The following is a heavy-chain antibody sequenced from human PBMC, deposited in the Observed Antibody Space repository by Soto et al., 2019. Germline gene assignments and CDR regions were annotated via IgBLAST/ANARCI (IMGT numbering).Heavy chain of an antibody. J-gene: IGHJ6*02. CDR2: LSGSGSIP. CDR3: AEGGGYFYYSGMDV. CDR1: GFTFASYA. D-gene: IGHD3-16*01. Sequence: EVQLLESGGGLVHPGESLRLSCAASGFTFASYAMTWVRQAPGKGLEWVSGLSGSGSIPYYAVSVKGRFTISRDNSKNRVYLEMNSLRVEDMVVYYCAEGGGYFYYSGMDVWGQGTTVSVSS. V-gene: IGHV3-23*01.